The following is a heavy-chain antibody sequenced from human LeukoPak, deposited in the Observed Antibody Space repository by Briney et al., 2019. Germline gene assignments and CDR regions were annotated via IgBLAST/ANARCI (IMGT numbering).Heavy chain of an antibody. CDR3: ARDDYGGTFDAFDI. CDR1: GFTFSYYE. J-gene: IGHJ3*02. V-gene: IGHV3-48*03. D-gene: IGHD4-17*01. CDR2: IGSGGGSI. Sequence: PGGSLKLSCTASGFTFSYYEMNWVRQAPGKGLEWVSYIGSGGGSIYYADSVRGQFTSSRDNAKKSLYLQMNSLRVEDTAVYYCARDDYGGTFDAFDIWGQGAMVTVSS.